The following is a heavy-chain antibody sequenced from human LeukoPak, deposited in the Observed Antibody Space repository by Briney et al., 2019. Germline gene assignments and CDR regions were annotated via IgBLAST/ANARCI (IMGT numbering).Heavy chain of an antibody. CDR3: ASQPPRYYYDSSGFRLVPYSQH. D-gene: IGHD3-22*01. J-gene: IGHJ1*01. CDR1: GGSISSSSYY. CDR2: IYYSGST. Sequence: SETLSLTCTVSGGSISSSSYYWGWIRQPPGKGLEWIGSIYYSGSTYYNPSLKSRVTISVDTSKNQFSLKLSSVTAADTAVYYCASQPPRYYYDSSGFRLVPYSQHWGQGTLVTVSS. V-gene: IGHV4-39*01.